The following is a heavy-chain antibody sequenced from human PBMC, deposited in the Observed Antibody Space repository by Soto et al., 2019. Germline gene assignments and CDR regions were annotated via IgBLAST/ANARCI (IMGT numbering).Heavy chain of an antibody. D-gene: IGHD2-8*01. J-gene: IGHJ3*02. Sequence: ASVKVSCKASGYTFTGYYMHWVRQAPGQGLEGMGWIHPNSGGTNYAQKVQGWVTMTRDTSISTAYVELSRLRSDATAVYYCARDKGVGAGTVDAFDIWGQGTMVTVSS. CDR3: ARDKGVGAGTVDAFDI. CDR2: IHPNSGGT. V-gene: IGHV1-2*04. CDR1: GYTFTGYY.